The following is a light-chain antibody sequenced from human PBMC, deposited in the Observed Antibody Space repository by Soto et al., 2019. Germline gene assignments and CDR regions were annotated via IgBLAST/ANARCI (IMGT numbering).Light chain of an antibody. V-gene: IGKV3-15*01. Sequence: EIVMTQSPATLSVSPGERATLSCRASQSVSNNLAWYQQKPGQAPRLLNYGASTRATGIPARFSGSGSGTEFTLTISSLQSEDFAVYYCQQYNNWVFTFGPGTKVDIK. CDR2: GAS. J-gene: IGKJ3*01. CDR3: QQYNNWVFT. CDR1: QSVSNN.